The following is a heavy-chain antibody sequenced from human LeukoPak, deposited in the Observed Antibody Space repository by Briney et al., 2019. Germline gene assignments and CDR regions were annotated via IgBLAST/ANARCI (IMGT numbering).Heavy chain of an antibody. J-gene: IGHJ4*02. V-gene: IGHV3-33*01. CDR1: GFTFSSYG. CDR3: ARDLYGGNSGLDY. Sequence: GRSLRLSCAASGFTFSSYGMHWVRQAPGKGLEWVAVIWYDGSNKYYADSVKGRFTISRDNSKNTLYLQMNSLRAEDTAVHYCARDLYGGNSGLDYWGQGTLVTVSS. CDR2: IWYDGSNK. D-gene: IGHD4-23*01.